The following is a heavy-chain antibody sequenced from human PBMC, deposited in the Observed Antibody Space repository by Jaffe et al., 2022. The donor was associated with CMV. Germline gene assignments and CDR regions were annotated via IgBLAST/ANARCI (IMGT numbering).Heavy chain of an antibody. D-gene: IGHD3-16*02. CDR3: ARDRTYYDYVWGSYRYYYYYYGMDV. CDR1: GFTFSSYS. Sequence: EVQLVESGGGLVKPGGSLRLSCAASGFTFSSYSMNWVRQAPGKGLEWVSSISSSSSYIYYADSVKGRFTISRDNAKNSLYLQMNSLRAEDTAVYYCARDRTYYDYVWGSYRYYYYYYGMDVWGQGTTVTVSS. J-gene: IGHJ6*02. V-gene: IGHV3-21*01. CDR2: ISSSSSYI.